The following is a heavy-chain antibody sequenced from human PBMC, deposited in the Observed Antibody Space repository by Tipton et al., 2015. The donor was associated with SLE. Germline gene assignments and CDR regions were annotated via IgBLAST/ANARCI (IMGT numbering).Heavy chain of an antibody. CDR3: AREGCSGGSCYHNWFDP. CDR1: GFTFSSNW. CDR2: INQDGSEK. D-gene: IGHD2-15*01. Sequence: SLRLSCAASGFTFSSNWMSWVRQAPGKGLEWVANINQDGSEKYYVDSVKGRFTISRDSAKNSLYLQMNSLRAEDTGVYYCAREGCSGGSCYHNWFDPWGQGTLVTVSS. J-gene: IGHJ5*02. V-gene: IGHV3-7*01.